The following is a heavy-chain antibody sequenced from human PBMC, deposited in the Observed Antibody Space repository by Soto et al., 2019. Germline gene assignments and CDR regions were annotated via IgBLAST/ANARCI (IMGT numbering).Heavy chain of an antibody. CDR2: IDPSDSRT. V-gene: IGHV5-10-1*01. J-gene: IGHJ6*02. Sequence: GESLKISCKGSGYSLSIYWINWVRQMPGKGLEWMGKIDPSDSRTTYSPSFQGHVTISVDKSISTTYLQWSSLKASDTAIYYCARVGYDYSNSGMGVWGQGTTVTVSS. CDR3: ARVGYDYSNSGMGV. CDR1: GYSLSIYW. D-gene: IGHD4-4*01.